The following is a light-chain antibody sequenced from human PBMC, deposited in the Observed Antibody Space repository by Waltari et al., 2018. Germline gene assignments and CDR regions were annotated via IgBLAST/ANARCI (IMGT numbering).Light chain of an antibody. CDR2: KYK. CDR1: SLPSQY. CDR3: QSADRGGTQEV. V-gene: IGLV3-25*03. J-gene: IGLJ2*01. Sequence: SYELTKPPPMSVSPGPTDRITRSGESLPSQYTNWYRQKPGQAPMVVIYKYKERPSGIPERISGSTSGTTATLTISGVQAEDEADYYCQSADRGGTQEVFGGGTKLTVL.